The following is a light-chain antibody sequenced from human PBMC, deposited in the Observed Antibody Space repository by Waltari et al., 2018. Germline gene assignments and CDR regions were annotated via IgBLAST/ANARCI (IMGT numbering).Light chain of an antibody. CDR2: DAS. Sequence: AIQLTQSPSSLSASVGDRVTITCRASQAISSAFAWYQQKPGKAPNLLIYDASNLESGVPSRFSGIGSGTHFTLTISSLQPADFATYYCQQLHSYPVTFGGGTKVEIK. J-gene: IGKJ4*01. CDR1: QAISSA. V-gene: IGKV1-13*02. CDR3: QQLHSYPVT.